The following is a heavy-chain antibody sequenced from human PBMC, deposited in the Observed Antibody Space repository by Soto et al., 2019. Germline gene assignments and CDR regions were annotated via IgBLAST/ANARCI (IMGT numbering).Heavy chain of an antibody. CDR3: ARGQRFSDWFDP. V-gene: IGHV4-4*07. D-gene: IGHD3-3*01. CDR2: VYSSGGT. Sequence: ASETLSLTCTVSGGSMSSYYWTWIRQPAGKGLEWIGRVYSSGGTHYNPSLKSRVTISLDTSKNQFSLRLLSVTDADTAVYYCARGQRFSDWFDPWCQGTLVTVYS. CDR1: GGSMSSYY. J-gene: IGHJ5*02.